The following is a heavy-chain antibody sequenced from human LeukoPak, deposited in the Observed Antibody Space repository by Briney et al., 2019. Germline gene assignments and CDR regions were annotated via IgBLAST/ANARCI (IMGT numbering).Heavy chain of an antibody. Sequence: GGSLRLSCAASGFTFSSYGMHWVRQAPGKGLEWVAVISYDGSNKYYADSVKGRFTISRDNSKNTLYLQMNSLRAEDTAVYYCAKEDTYYDFWSGYSNSLFDYWGQGTLVTVSS. J-gene: IGHJ4*02. V-gene: IGHV3-30*18. CDR3: AKEDTYYDFWSGYSNSLFDY. D-gene: IGHD3-3*01. CDR2: ISYDGSNK. CDR1: GFTFSSYG.